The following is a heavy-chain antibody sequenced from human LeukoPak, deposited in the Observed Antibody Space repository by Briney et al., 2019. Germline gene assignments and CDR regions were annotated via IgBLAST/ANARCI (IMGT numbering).Heavy chain of an antibody. CDR2: IYHSGST. Sequence: SETLSLTCAVSGGSISSGGSSWSWIRQPPGKGLEWIGYIYHSGSTYYNPSLKSRVTISVDRSKNQFSLKLSSVTAADTAVYYCARGDLPESTVNDAFDIWGQGTMVTVSS. J-gene: IGHJ3*02. D-gene: IGHD1-1*01. CDR1: GGSISSGGSS. V-gene: IGHV4-30-2*01. CDR3: ARGDLPESTVNDAFDI.